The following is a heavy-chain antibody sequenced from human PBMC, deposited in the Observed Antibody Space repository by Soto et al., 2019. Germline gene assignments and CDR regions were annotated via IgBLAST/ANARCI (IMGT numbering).Heavy chain of an antibody. CDR1: GGSISSYY. D-gene: IGHD3-22*01. J-gene: IGHJ4*02. V-gene: IGHV4-59*01. Sequence: QVQLQESGPGLVKPSETLSLTCTVSGGSISSYYWSWIRQPPGKGLEWIGYIYYSGSTNNNPSLTSRVTISVDTSKNQFSLKLSSVTAADTAVYYCARAHDNMIEGAYYFDYWGQGTLVTVSS. CDR2: IYYSGST. CDR3: ARAHDNMIEGAYYFDY.